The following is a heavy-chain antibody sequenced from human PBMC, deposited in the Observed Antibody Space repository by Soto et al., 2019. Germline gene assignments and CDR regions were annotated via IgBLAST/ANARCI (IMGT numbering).Heavy chain of an antibody. CDR1: GFTFSSYG. Sequence: GGSLRLSCAASGFTFSSYGMHWVRQAPGKGLEWVAVISYDGSNKYYADSVKGRFTISRDNSKNTLYLQMNSLRAEDTAVYYCAKAPVRGGMDVWGQGTTVTVSS. J-gene: IGHJ6*02. CDR2: ISYDGSNK. D-gene: IGHD3-10*02. V-gene: IGHV3-30*18. CDR3: AKAPVRGGMDV.